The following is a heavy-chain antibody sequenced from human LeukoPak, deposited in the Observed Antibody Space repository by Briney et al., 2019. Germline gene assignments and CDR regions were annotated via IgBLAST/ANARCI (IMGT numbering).Heavy chain of an antibody. CDR3: ARVVVVPAANVCSGFDI. CDR2: ISSSSSYI. D-gene: IGHD2-2*01. Sequence: GGSLRLSCAASGFTFSSYSMNWVRQAPGKGPEWVSSISSSSSYIYYADSVKGRFTISRDNAKNSLYLQMNSLRAEDTAVYYCARVVVVPAANVCSGFDIWGQGTMVTVSS. V-gene: IGHV3-21*01. J-gene: IGHJ3*02. CDR1: GFTFSSYS.